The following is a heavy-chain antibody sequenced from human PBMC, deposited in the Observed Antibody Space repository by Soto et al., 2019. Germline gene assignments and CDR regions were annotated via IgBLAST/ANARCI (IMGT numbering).Heavy chain of an antibody. D-gene: IGHD2-2*01. Sequence: GSVRISCAASRCTFISYAMIFVRKTPGKGLEWDSAITASGDTTYYADSVKGRFTISRDNSKSTMYLQMNSLRAEDTAVYYCAKVRPLRDCTRTSCLGAFDIWGQGTMATVSS. J-gene: IGHJ3*02. V-gene: IGHV3-23*01. CDR3: AKVRPLRDCTRTSCLGAFDI. CDR2: ITASGDTT. CDR1: RCTFISYA.